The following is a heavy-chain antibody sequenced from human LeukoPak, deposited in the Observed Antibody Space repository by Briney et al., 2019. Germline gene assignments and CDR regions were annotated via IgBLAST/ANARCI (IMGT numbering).Heavy chain of an antibody. J-gene: IGHJ4*02. CDR3: ARGAYYYED. D-gene: IGHD3-22*01. CDR1: GFTFSPAW. V-gene: IGHV3-74*01. CDR2: INNDGSYI. Sequence: GGSLRLSCAASGFTFSPAWMHWVRQAPGKGLEWVSRINNDGSYINYADSVKGRFTISRDNAKNTLSLQMNSLRAEGTAVYYCARGAYYYEDWGQGTLVTVSS.